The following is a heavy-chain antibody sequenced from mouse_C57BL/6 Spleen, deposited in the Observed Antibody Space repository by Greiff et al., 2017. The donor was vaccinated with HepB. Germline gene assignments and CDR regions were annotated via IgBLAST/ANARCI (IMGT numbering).Heavy chain of an antibody. CDR3: ARANWDPAWFAY. CDR1: GYTFTSYW. V-gene: IGHV1-55*01. Sequence: QVQLKQPGAELVKPGASVKMSCKASGYTFTSYWITWVKQRPGQGLEWIGDIYPGSGSTNYNEKFKSKATLTVDTSSSTAYMQLSSLTSEDSAVYYCARANWDPAWFAYWGQGTLVTVSA. J-gene: IGHJ3*01. D-gene: IGHD4-1*01. CDR2: IYPGSGST.